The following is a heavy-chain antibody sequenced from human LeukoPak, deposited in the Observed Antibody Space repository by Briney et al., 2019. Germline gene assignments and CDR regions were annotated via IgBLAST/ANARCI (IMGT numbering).Heavy chain of an antibody. J-gene: IGHJ4*02. CDR1: GGSISGFY. CDR3: AREYGDLDY. CDR2: IYPSGGT. V-gene: IGHV4-4*07. Sequence: KPSETLSLTCIVSGGSISGFYWSWIRQPAGKGLEWIGRIYPSGGTNYNPSLTSRVTMSTDTSKNQFSLKLRSVPAADTAVYYCAREYGDLDYWGQGTLVTVPS. D-gene: IGHD4-17*01.